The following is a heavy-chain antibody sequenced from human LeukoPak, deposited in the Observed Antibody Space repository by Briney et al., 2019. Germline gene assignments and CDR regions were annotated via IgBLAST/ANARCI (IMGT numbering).Heavy chain of an antibody. D-gene: IGHD1-26*01. CDR2: ISAYNGNT. V-gene: IGHV1-18*01. CDR1: GYTFTSYG. Sequence: ASVKASCKASGYTFTSYGISWVRQAPGQGLEWMGWISAYNGNTNYAQKLQGRVTMTTDTSTSTAYMELRSLRSDDTAVYYCARYFRGGNAFDIWGQGTMVTVSS. CDR3: ARYFRGGNAFDI. J-gene: IGHJ3*02.